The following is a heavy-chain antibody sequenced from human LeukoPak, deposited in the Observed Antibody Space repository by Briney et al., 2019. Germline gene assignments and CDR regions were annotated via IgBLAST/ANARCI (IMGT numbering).Heavy chain of an antibody. J-gene: IGHJ6*03. CDR3: ARGKRITVVRGPYYYYMDV. D-gene: IGHD3-10*01. CDR1: GGSFSGYY. Sequence: PSETLSLTCAVYGGSFSGYYWSWIRQPPGKGLEWIGEINHSGSTNYNPSLKSRVTISVDTSKNQFSLKLSSVTAADTAVYYCARGKRITVVRGPYYYYMDVWGKGTTVTVSS. V-gene: IGHV4-34*01. CDR2: INHSGST.